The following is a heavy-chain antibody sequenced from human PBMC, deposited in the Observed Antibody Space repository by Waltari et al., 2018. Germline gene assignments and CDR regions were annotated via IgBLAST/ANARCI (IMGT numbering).Heavy chain of an antibody. CDR3: AKDRIAAAPYWHFDL. CDR2: IMWNGGGP. CDR1: GFILDDYA. V-gene: IGHV3-9*01. J-gene: IGHJ2*01. Sequence: EMQLVESGGGLVQPGRSLRLSCAASGFILDDYAMHWVRQAPGKGREWVSGIMWNGGGPGYADTAKGRFTISRDNVKNSLYLQMNDLRAEDTAFYYCAKDRIAAAPYWHFDLWGRGTLVTVSS. D-gene: IGHD6-13*01.